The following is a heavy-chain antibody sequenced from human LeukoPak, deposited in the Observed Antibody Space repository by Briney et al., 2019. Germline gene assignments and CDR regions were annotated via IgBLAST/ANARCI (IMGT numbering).Heavy chain of an antibody. Sequence: PGGSLRLSCAASGFTVSSDYMSWVRQAPGKGLEWGSVIYGGDNKNYADSVKGRFTISRDKSKNTLYLQMNSLRAEDTAVYYCARARSWPEHAFDIWGQGTMVTVSS. CDR1: GFTVSSDY. D-gene: IGHD5-24*01. J-gene: IGHJ3*02. V-gene: IGHV3-53*01. CDR3: ARARSWPEHAFDI. CDR2: IYGGDNK.